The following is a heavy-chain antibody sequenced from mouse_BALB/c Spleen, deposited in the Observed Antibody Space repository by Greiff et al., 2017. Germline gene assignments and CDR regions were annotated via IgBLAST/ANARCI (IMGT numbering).Heavy chain of an antibody. CDR3: ARDTTVVPLDY. J-gene: IGHJ2*01. CDR1: GYAFSSYW. CDR2: IYPGDGDT. Sequence: VQLVESGAELVRPGSSVKISCKASGYAFSSYWMNWVKQRPGQGLEWIGQIYPGDGDTNYNGKFKGKATLTADKSSSTAYMQLSSLTSEDSAVYFCARDTTVVPLDYWGQGTTLTVSS. D-gene: IGHD1-1*01. V-gene: IGHV1-80*01.